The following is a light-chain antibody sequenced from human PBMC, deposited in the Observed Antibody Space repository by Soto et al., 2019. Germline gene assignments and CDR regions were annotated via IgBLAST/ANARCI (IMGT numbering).Light chain of an antibody. V-gene: IGLV1-47*01. Sequence: QSVLTQPPSASGTPGQRVTISCSGSSSNIGSNYVYWYQQVPGTAPKLLIYRNDQRPSGVPDRFSGSKSGTSASLAISGLRSEDEADYYCAAWDDSLRGWVFGGGTKLT. J-gene: IGLJ3*02. CDR2: RND. CDR1: SSNIGSNY. CDR3: AAWDDSLRGWV.